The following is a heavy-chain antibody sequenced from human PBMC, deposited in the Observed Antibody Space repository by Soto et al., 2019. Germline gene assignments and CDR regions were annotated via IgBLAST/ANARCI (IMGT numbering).Heavy chain of an antibody. V-gene: IGHV1-69*02. CDR2: IIPILGIA. J-gene: IGHJ4*02. CDR3: ATRDNTYYDGSGSDLDYFDY. Sequence: QVQLVQSGAEVKKPGSSVKVSCKASGGTFSSYTISWVRQAPGQGLEWMGRIIPILGIANYAQKFQGRVTITADKSTSTAYMELSSLRSEETAVYYCATRDNTYYDGSGSDLDYFDYWGQGTLVTVSS. D-gene: IGHD3-10*01. CDR1: GGTFSSYT.